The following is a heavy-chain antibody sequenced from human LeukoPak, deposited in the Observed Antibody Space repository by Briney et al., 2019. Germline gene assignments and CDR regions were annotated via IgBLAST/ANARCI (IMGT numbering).Heavy chain of an antibody. CDR3: ARDVLAAGATGTFDI. Sequence: GGSLRLSCAASGFTVSSNYMSWVRQAPGKGLEWVANIKQDGSEKYYVDSVKGRFTISRDNAKTSLYLQMNSLRAEDTAVYYCARDVLAAGATGTFDIWGQGTMVTVSS. CDR2: IKQDGSEK. CDR1: GFTVSSNY. D-gene: IGHD1-14*01. J-gene: IGHJ3*02. V-gene: IGHV3-7*03.